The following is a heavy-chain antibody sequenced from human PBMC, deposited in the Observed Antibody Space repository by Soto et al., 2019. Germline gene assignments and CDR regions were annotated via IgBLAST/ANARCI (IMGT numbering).Heavy chain of an antibody. CDR1: GYLFTSSD. V-gene: IGHV1-8*01. CDR2: LNPTTGNT. CDR3: TRGRNMITFGGAIIIDY. D-gene: IGHD3-16*01. Sequence: QVQLVQSGAEVKKPGASVKVSCKASGYLFTSSDINWVRQATGQGLEWMGWLNPTTGNTGYAQNFQGRVTMTGNTSISTAYMELSSLKSEDTAVYYCTRGRNMITFGGAIIIDYWGQGSLVTVSS. J-gene: IGHJ4*02.